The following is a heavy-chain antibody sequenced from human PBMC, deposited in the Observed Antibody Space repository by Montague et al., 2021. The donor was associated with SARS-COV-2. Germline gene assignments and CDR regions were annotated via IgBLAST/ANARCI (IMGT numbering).Heavy chain of an antibody. J-gene: IGHJ4*02. Sequence: SETLSLTCAVYGGSFSGYYWSWIRQPPGKGLEWIGEINHSGSTNYNPSLKSRVTISVDTSKNQFSLKLSSVTAADTAVYYCARDQGRWLQPGVYFDYWGQGTLVTVSS. CDR1: GGSFSGYY. CDR2: INHSGST. CDR3: ARDQGRWLQPGVYFDY. D-gene: IGHD5-24*01. V-gene: IGHV4-34*01.